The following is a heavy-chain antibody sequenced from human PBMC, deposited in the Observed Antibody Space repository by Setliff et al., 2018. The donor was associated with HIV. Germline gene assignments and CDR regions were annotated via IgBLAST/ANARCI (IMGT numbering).Heavy chain of an antibody. D-gene: IGHD3-9*01. V-gene: IGHV3-21*01. Sequence: GGSLRLSCAASGFTFSSYTMNWVRQAPGKGLEWISYISSSGSSIYYADSVKGRFTISRDNAKNSLYLQMNSLRAEDTAVYYCARGGGDYDILTGYYKTDYYYYGMDVWGQGTTVTVSS. CDR1: GFTFSSYT. CDR2: ISSSGSSI. CDR3: ARGGGDYDILTGYYKTDYYYYGMDV. J-gene: IGHJ6*02.